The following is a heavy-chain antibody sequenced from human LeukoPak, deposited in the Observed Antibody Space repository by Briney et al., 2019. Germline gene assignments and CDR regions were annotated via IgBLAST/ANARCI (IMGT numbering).Heavy chain of an antibody. Sequence: PSETLSLTCTVSGGPIHTYYWNWIRQPPGKGLEWIGYIYYSGNTNYNPSLKSRVTISVDTSKNQFSLKLSSVTAADTAVYYCATDNSYGSGSYYTWGQGTLVTVSS. V-gene: IGHV4-59*01. D-gene: IGHD3-10*01. CDR2: IYYSGNT. CDR3: ATDNSYGSGSYYT. J-gene: IGHJ4*02. CDR1: GGPIHTYY.